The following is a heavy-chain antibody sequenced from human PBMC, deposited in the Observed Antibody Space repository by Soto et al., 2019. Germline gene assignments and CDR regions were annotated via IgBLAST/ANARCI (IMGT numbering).Heavy chain of an antibody. CDR3: ARAESHYYYGLDV. J-gene: IGHJ6*02. V-gene: IGHV5-51*01. Sequence: PGESLKISCQGSGYSFTNYWIAWVRRMPGKGLEWMGIIYPSDSDSRYSPYFQGQVTFSADKSINTAYLQWSSLKASDTAMYYCARAESHYYYGLDVWGQGTTVTVSS. CDR1: GYSFTNYW. CDR2: IYPSDSDS.